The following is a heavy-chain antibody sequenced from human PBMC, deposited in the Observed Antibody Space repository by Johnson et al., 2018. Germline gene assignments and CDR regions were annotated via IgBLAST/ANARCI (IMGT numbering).Heavy chain of an antibody. CDR2: ISYDGNNA. V-gene: IGHV3-30*18. CDR3: AKDWRVYYTVGTFQTHYYYVMDV. D-gene: IGHD2-8*02. CDR1: GFTFSLTSYG. Sequence: VQLLESGGGVVQPGRSLRLSCAGSGFTFSLTSYGFHWVRQAPGKGLEWLALISYDGNNAYYAESVNRRFTISRDNSMHTLYLQINSRRIEDTAVYYCAKDWRVYYTVGTFQTHYYYVMDVWGQGTTVTVSS. J-gene: IGHJ6*02.